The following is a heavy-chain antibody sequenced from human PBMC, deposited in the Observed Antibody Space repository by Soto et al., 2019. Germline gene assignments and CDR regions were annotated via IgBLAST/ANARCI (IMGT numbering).Heavy chain of an antibody. CDR1: GFTFSGYA. CDR3: AKASSSIAVAANGFDY. CDR2: ISGSGGST. V-gene: IGHV3-23*01. J-gene: IGHJ4*02. D-gene: IGHD6-19*01. Sequence: EVQLLESGGGLVQPGGSLRLSCAASGFTFSGYAMSWVRQAPGKGLEWVSAISGSGGSTYYADSVKGRFTISRDNSKNTLYLQMSSLRAEDTAVYYCAKASSSIAVAANGFDYWGQGTVVTVSS.